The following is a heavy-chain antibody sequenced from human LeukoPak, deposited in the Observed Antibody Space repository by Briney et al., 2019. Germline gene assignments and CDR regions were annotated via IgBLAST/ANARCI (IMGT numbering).Heavy chain of an antibody. J-gene: IGHJ5*02. CDR3: ARFAYTGDYVNS. CDR2: MYYSGTG. Sequence: PSETLSLTCTVSGDSFSSSNYYWGWIRQPPGKGLEWIGGMYYSGTGYYNPSLKSRVTISVDTSKNQFSLKLTSVTAADTAVYYCARFAYTGDYVNSWGQGTLVTVSS. V-gene: IGHV4-39*01. D-gene: IGHD4-17*01. CDR1: GDSFSSSNYY.